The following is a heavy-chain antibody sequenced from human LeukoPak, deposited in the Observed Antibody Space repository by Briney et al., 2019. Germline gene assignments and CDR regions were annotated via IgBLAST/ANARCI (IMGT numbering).Heavy chain of an antibody. J-gene: IGHJ4*02. CDR1: VFTVSSNY. CDR2: VYSGGST. CDR3: ARDLDMVRGVFDY. D-gene: IGHD3-10*01. V-gene: IGHV3-66*01. Sequence: PGGSLRLSCAASVFTVSSNYMSWVRQAPGKGLEGVSVVYSGGSTYYADSVKGRFTISRDNSKNTLYLQMNSLRAEDTAVYYCARDLDMVRGVFDYWGQGTLVTVSS.